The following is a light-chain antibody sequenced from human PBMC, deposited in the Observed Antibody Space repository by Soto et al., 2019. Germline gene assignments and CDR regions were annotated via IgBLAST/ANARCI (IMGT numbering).Light chain of an antibody. CDR2: DVF. V-gene: IGKV3-20*01. J-gene: IGKJ1*01. Sequence: EIVLTQSPGTLSLSPGEGATLSCRSSQSVSSSYLAWYQQKPGQAPRPLIYDVFTRATGIPDRFSGSGSGTDFTLTISRLEPEDFAVYYCQQYGIPPTFGQGTKVEIK. CDR1: QSVSSSY. CDR3: QQYGIPPT.